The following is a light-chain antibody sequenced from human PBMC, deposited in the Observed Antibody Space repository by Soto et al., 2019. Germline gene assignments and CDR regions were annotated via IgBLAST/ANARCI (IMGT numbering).Light chain of an antibody. CDR3: SSYSNSTTPYV. J-gene: IGLJ1*01. CDR2: EVS. CDR1: SSDVGGYNS. Sequence: QSVLTQPASASGSPGQSVTISCTGASSDVGGYNSVSWYQQVPGKAPKLLIYEVSYRPSGVSDRFSASKSGNTASLTISGLQAEDEADYYCSSYSNSTTPYVFGSGTKVTVL. V-gene: IGLV2-14*01.